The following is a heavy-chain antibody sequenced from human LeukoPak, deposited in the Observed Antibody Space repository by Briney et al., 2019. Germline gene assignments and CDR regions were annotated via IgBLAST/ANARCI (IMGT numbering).Heavy chain of an antibody. Sequence: GGSLRLSCAASGFTFSSYSMNWVRQAPGKGLEWVSYISSSSSTIYYADSVKGRFTISRDNAKNSLYLQMNSLRAEDTAVYYCAKCIAVVEFDYWGQGTLVTVSS. CDR2: ISSSSSTI. V-gene: IGHV3-48*01. CDR1: GFTFSSYS. CDR3: AKCIAVVEFDY. J-gene: IGHJ4*02. D-gene: IGHD6-19*01.